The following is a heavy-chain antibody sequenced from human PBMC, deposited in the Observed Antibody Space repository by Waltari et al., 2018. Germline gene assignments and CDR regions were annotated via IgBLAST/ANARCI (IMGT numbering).Heavy chain of an antibody. CDR1: GYSISSGYY. CDR3: ARKGGAAAMVNNAFDI. Sequence: QVQLQESGPGLVKPSETLSLTCTVSGYSISSGYYWGWIRQPPGKGLEWSGSIYHSGSTYHNPSLKSRVTISVDTSKNQFPLKLSSVTAADTAVYYCARKGGAAAMVNNAFDIWGQGTMVTVSS. V-gene: IGHV4-38-2*02. CDR2: IYHSGST. J-gene: IGHJ3*02. D-gene: IGHD2-2*01.